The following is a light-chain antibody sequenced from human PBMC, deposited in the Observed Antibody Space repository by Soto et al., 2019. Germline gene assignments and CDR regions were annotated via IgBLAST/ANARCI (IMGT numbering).Light chain of an antibody. CDR3: SSFGGGHKVL. CDR2: EVT. CDR1: SSDVGGYNF. J-gene: IGLJ3*02. V-gene: IGLV2-8*01. Sequence: QSALTQPPSASGSPGQSVTISCTGTSSDVGGYNFVSWYQQHPGKVPKTVIYEVTKRPSGVPDRFSGSKSGNTASLTVSGLQAEYEADYSCSSFGGGHKVLFGGGTKLTVL.